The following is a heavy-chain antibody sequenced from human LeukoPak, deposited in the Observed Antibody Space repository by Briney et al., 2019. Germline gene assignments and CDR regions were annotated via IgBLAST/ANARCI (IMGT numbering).Heavy chain of an antibody. CDR2: IWRDGSHK. CDR1: GFSFDTYA. V-gene: IGHV3-33*01. CDR3: AREILGSGSYPDF. J-gene: IGHJ4*02. Sequence: GGSLRLSCAASGFSFDTYAMHWVRQAPGQGLEWVALIWRDGSHKFYSNSVRGQFTISRDNSKNTVYLQMNNLRPDDTAVYYCAREILGSGSYPDFWGQGTLVTVSS. D-gene: IGHD3-10*01.